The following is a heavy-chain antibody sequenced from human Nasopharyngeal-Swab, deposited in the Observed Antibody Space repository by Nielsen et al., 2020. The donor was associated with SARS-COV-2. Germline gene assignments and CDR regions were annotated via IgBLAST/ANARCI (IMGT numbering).Heavy chain of an antibody. CDR2: ISAYNGNT. J-gene: IGHJ5*02. V-gene: IGHV1-18*04. D-gene: IGHD6-19*01. CDR1: GYTFTSYG. Sequence: ASVKVSCKASGYTFTSYGISWVRQAPGQGLEWMGWISAYNGNTNYAQKLQGRVTMTTVTSTSTAYMELRNLRSDDTAVYYCARDRVAVAGHWFDPWGQGTLVTVSS. CDR3: ARDRVAVAGHWFDP.